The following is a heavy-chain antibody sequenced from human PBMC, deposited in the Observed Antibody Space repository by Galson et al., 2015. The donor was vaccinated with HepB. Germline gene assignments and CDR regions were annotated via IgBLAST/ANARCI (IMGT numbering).Heavy chain of an antibody. J-gene: IGHJ5*02. CDR1: GFTFSDYY. CDR2: ISSSGSTI. CDR3: VRGLDIHSSSWYGEGDWFDP. Sequence: SLRLSRAASGFTFSDYYMSWIRRAPGKGLEWVSYISSSGSTIYYADSVKGRFTISRDNAKNSLYLQMNSLRAEDTAVYYCVRGLDIHSSSWYGEGDWFDPWGQGTLVTVSS. V-gene: IGHV3-11*01. D-gene: IGHD6-13*01.